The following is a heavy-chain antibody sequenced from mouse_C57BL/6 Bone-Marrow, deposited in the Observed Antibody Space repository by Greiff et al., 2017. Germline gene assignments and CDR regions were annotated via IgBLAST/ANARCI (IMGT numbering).Heavy chain of an antibody. J-gene: IGHJ2*01. CDR1: GYTFTSYW. CDR2: IDPSDSYT. CDR3: ARRRFCFRTLDY. V-gene: IGHV1-69*01. Sequence: VKLMESGAELVMPGASVKLSCKASGYTFTSYWMHWVKQRPGQGLEWIGEIDPSDSYTNYNQKFKGKSTLTVDKSSSTAYMQLSSLTSEDSAVYYCARRRFCFRTLDYWGQGTTLTVSS.